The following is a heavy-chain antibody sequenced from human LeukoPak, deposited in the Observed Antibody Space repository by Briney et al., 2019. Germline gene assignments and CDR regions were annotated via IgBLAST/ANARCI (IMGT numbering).Heavy chain of an antibody. J-gene: IGHJ4*02. CDR3: AKAPVTTCRGAFCYPFDC. Sequence: GGSLRLSCAASGLNLTTYAMGWVRQAPGKGLEWVSVISDRGDSTYYADSVKGRFTISRDSSKNTLFLQMNRLRPEDAAVYYCAKAPVTTCRGAFCYPFDCWGLGTLVTVSS. CDR1: GLNLTTYA. CDR2: ISDRGDST. D-gene: IGHD2-15*01. V-gene: IGHV3-23*01.